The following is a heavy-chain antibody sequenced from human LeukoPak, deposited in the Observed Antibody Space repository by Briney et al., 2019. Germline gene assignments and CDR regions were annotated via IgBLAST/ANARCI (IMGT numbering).Heavy chain of an antibody. CDR2: INPNSGGT. Sequence: ASVKVSCKASGYTFTGYYMRWVRQAPGQGLEWMGWINPNSGGTNYAQKFQGRVTMTRDTSISTAYMELSRLRSDDTAVYYCARDLSLGRDWFDPWGQGTLVTVSS. J-gene: IGHJ5*02. D-gene: IGHD7-27*01. CDR3: ARDLSLGRDWFDP. V-gene: IGHV1-2*02. CDR1: GYTFTGYY.